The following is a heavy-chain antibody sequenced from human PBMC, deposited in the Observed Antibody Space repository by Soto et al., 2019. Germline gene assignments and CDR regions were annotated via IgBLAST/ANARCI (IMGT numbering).Heavy chain of an antibody. CDR1: GGSISSSN. V-gene: IGHV4-39*01. D-gene: IGHD4-17*01. CDR3: ARLKDYGGTPFDY. Sequence: SETLSLTCTVSGGSISSSNWGWIRQPPGKGLEWIGTISYSGSTYYNPSLRSRVTISEDKSKNQFSLKLTSVTAADTAVYFCARLKDYGGTPFDYWGQGTLVTVSS. J-gene: IGHJ4*02. CDR2: ISYSGST.